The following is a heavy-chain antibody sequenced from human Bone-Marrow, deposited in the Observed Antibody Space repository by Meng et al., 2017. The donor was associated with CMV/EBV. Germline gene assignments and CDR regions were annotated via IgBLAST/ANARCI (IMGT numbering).Heavy chain of an antibody. CDR2: ISGYNGNT. CDR3: ARDEVDIVVVPAGGNWFDP. J-gene: IGHJ5*02. Sequence: ASVKVSCKASGYTFTSYYMHWVRQAPGQGLEWMGWISGYNGNTNYAEKFQGRVTMTTDTSTTTAYMELRSLRSDDTAVYYCARDEVDIVVVPAGGNWFDPWGQGTLVTVSS. V-gene: IGHV1-18*04. CDR1: GYTFTSYY. D-gene: IGHD2-2*03.